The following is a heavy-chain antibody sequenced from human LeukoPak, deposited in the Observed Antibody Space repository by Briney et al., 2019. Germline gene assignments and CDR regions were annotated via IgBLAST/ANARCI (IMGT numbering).Heavy chain of an antibody. CDR2: IRYDGSNK. V-gene: IGHV3-30*02. CDR3: ARDQESDSSSSPSGPYYFDY. D-gene: IGHD6-6*01. J-gene: IGHJ4*02. Sequence: AGGSLRLSCAASGFTFSRYGMHWVRQAPGKGLEWVAFIRYDGSNKYYADSVKGRFTISRDNSKNTLYLQMNSLRAEDTAVYYCARDQESDSSSSPSGPYYFDYWGQGTLVTVSS. CDR1: GFTFSRYG.